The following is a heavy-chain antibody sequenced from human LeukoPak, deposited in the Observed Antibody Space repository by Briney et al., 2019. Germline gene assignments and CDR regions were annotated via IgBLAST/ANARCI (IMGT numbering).Heavy chain of an antibody. Sequence: SVKVSCRASGGTFSSYAISWVRQAPGQGLEWMGRIIPILGIANYAQKFQGRVTITADKSTSTAYMELSSLRSEGTAVYYCARAGIAARPLGYWGQGTLVTVYS. V-gene: IGHV1-69*04. D-gene: IGHD6-6*01. CDR3: ARAGIAARPLGY. J-gene: IGHJ4*02. CDR1: GGTFSSYA. CDR2: IIPILGIA.